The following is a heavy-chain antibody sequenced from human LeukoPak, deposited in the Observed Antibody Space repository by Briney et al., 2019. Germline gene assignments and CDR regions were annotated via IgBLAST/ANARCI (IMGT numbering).Heavy chain of an antibody. J-gene: IGHJ4*02. CDR3: ARGYYGDPSQVYYFDC. CDR2: ISSSGSYL. Sequence: GGSLRLSRAASGFTLSSYSMNWVRQAPGKGLEWVSSISSSGSYLYYADSVKGRFTISRDNAKNSLYLQMNSRGAEDTAVYYCARGYYGDPSQVYYFDCWGQGTLVTVPS. D-gene: IGHD4-17*01. V-gene: IGHV3-21*01. CDR1: GFTLSSYS.